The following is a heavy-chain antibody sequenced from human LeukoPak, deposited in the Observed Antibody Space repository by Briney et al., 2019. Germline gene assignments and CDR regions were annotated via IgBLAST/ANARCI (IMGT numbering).Heavy chain of an antibody. D-gene: IGHD2/OR15-2a*01. CDR1: GFTFTDHY. V-gene: IGHV1-2*02. Sequence: ASVKVSCKSSGFTFTDHYIRWVRQGPGQGLEWMGYIGPHSTFTSSPQEFQGRVTMTRDASMSTAHMELTRLTSDDTAVYYCVREGEGPLSKDFDYWGQGTLVTVSP. J-gene: IGHJ4*02. CDR2: IGPHSTFT. CDR3: VREGEGPLSKDFDY.